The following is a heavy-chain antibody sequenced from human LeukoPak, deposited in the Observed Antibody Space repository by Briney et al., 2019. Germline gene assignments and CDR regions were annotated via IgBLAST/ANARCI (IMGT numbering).Heavy chain of an antibody. D-gene: IGHD2-21*01. CDR3: ARDLLLNLSCYYCVLDV. CDR2: ISYDGTNT. J-gene: IGHJ6*02. CDR1: GFTFSSFG. Sequence: GGSLRLSCAGAGFTFSSFGMHWVRQAPGKGLEWVSVISYDGTNTYYADSVKGRFTISRDNSNNTMYLQMHSLRAEDTAVYYCARDLLLNLSCYYCVLDVWGQGTTVTVSS. V-gene: IGHV3-30*03.